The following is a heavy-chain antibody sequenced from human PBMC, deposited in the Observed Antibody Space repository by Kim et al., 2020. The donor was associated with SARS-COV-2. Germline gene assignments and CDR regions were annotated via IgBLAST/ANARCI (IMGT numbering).Heavy chain of an antibody. V-gene: IGHV1-69*13. CDR3: ARVSSPSRGYYYYGMDV. J-gene: IGHJ6*02. CDR1: GGTFSSYA. CDR2: IIPIFGTA. Sequence: SVKVSCKASGGTFSSYAISWVRQAPGQGLEWMGGIIPIFGTANYAQKFQGRVTITADESTSTAYMELSSLRSEDTAVYYCARVSSPSRGYYYYGMDVWGQGTTVTVSS. D-gene: IGHD3-10*01.